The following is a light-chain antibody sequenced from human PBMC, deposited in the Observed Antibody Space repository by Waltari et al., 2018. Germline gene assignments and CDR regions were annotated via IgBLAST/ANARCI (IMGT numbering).Light chain of an antibody. CDR2: DND. CDR1: SSKLGGYY. CDR3: GAWDGSLSAHV. Sequence: QSVLTQPPSVSGDPGQRVTISCTGISSKLGGYYVYWYQQFPGTAPKLLIYDNDKRPSGVSDRVSGSKSGTSASLTITGLQPGDEADYYCGAWDGSLSAHVFGSGTKLTVL. J-gene: IGLJ6*01. V-gene: IGLV1-51*01.